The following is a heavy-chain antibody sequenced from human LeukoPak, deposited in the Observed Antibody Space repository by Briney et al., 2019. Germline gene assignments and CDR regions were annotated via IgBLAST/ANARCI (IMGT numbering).Heavy chain of an antibody. CDR3: AKYYYDSSGYYDAAPLDS. CDR1: GFTFSTYA. J-gene: IGHJ4*02. D-gene: IGHD3-22*01. Sequence: PGGSLRLSCAGSGFTFSTYAMSWVRQAPGKGLEWVSSISDNGYTTYYADSVSGRFTISRDNSKNTVYLQMIGLRGEDTAVYFCAKYYYDSSGYYDAAPLDSWGQGTLVTVFS. V-gene: IGHV3-23*01. CDR2: ISDNGYTT.